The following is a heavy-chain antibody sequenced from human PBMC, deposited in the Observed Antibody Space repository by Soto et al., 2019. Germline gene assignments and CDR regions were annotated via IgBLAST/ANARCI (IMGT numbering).Heavy chain of an antibody. CDR2: INWNSGSI. J-gene: IGHJ1*01. CDR3: VKDESINWYSGHFRH. CDR1: GFTFDYYA. Sequence: PGGSLRLSCGASGFTFDYYAMHWVRQVPGKGLEWVSGINWNSGSIGYGDSVKGRFAISRDNAKNSLHLQMNSLSAEDTAFYYCVKDESINWYSGHFRHWGQGTLVTVSS. D-gene: IGHD6-13*01. V-gene: IGHV3-9*01.